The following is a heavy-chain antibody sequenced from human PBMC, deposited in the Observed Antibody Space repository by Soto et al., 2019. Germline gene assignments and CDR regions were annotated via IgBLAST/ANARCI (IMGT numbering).Heavy chain of an antibody. CDR3: ARGQLVWYGDLTPYHRDMDV. CDR1: GGSFDDFY. CDR2: ISYDGGT. J-gene: IGHJ6*02. V-gene: IGHV4-34*01. D-gene: IGHD3-10*01. Sequence: SETLSLTCAFYGGSFDDFYWSWVRQSPGKGLEWVGEISYDGGTNYSPSLASRVSISVDTSKNQFSLHLRSVTAADTGLYYCARGQLVWYGDLTPYHRDMDVWGQGTTVTVSS.